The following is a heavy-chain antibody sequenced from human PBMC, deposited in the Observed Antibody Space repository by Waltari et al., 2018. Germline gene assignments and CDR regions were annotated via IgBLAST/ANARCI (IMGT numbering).Heavy chain of an antibody. V-gene: IGHV1-3*01. J-gene: IGHJ4*02. D-gene: IGHD6-19*01. CDR3: ARVQQWLVNFDY. Sequence: QVQLVQSGAEVKKPGASVKVSCKASGSTFTSYAMHWVRQAPGQRLEWMGWINAGNGNTKYSQKFQGRVTITRDTSASTAYMELSSLRSEDTAVYYCARVQQWLVNFDYWGQGTLVTVSS. CDR2: INAGNGNT. CDR1: GSTFTSYA.